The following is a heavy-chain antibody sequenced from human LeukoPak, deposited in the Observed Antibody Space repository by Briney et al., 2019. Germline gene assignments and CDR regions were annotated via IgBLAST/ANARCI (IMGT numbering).Heavy chain of an antibody. CDR2: ISWNDDK. Sequence: SGPTLVKPTQTLTLTCTFSGFSPGTRGGGVGWIRQPPGKALEWLSLISWNDDKRYSPSLKSGLTITKDTSKNQVVLTMTNMDPVDTATYYCAHSQYDSSGYLAADAFDIWGQGTMVTVSS. J-gene: IGHJ3*02. D-gene: IGHD3-22*01. CDR3: AHSQYDSSGYLAADAFDI. V-gene: IGHV2-5*01. CDR1: GFSPGTRGGG.